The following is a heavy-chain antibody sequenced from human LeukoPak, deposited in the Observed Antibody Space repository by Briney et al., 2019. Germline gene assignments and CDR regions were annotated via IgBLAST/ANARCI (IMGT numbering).Heavy chain of an antibody. J-gene: IGHJ4*02. V-gene: IGHV3-30*03. Sequence: GGSLRLSCAASGFIFSHYWMHWVRQAPGKGLEWVARISYDGTNKYYADSVKGRFTISRDNSKNTVYLQMNSLRTEDTAVYYCARMKAVSGDANYLDYWGQGTLVTVSS. CDR3: ARMKAVSGDANYLDY. D-gene: IGHD5/OR15-5a*01. CDR1: GFIFSHYW. CDR2: ISYDGTNK.